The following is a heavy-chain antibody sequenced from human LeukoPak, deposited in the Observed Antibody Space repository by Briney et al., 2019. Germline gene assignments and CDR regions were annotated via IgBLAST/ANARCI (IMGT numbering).Heavy chain of an antibody. D-gene: IGHD3-22*01. CDR3: AMGGYYDSSGYPTSDY. Sequence: GGSLRLSCAASGFTFSSYSMNWVRQAPGKGLEWVSSISSSSSYIYYADSVKGRFTISRDNAKNSLYLQMNSLRAEDTAVYCCAMGGYYDSSGYPTSDYWGQGTLVTVSS. J-gene: IGHJ4*02. CDR1: GFTFSSYS. V-gene: IGHV3-21*01. CDR2: ISSSSSYI.